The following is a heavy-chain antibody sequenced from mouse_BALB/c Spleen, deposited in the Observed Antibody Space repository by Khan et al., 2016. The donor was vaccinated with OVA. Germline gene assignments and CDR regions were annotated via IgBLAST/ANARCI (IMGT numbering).Heavy chain of an antibody. CDR2: IYPGSGNS. CDR3: ARARYFGV. J-gene: IGHJ1*01. CDR1: GYTFTDYV. V-gene: IGHV1-77*01. Sequence: VQLQQSGPELVKPGASVKMSCKASGYTFTDYVITWVRQRTGQGLEWIGEIYPGSGNSYYNEKFKDKATLTADKSSNTAYMQLSSLTSEDSAVYFCARARYFGVWGAGTTFTVSS.